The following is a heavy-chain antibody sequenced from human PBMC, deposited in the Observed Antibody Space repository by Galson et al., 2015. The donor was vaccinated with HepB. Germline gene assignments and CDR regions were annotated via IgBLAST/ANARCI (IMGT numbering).Heavy chain of an antibody. CDR2: MSYDGSNK. Sequence: SLRLSCAASGFTFSSYAMHWARQAPGKGLEWVAVMSYDGSNKYYADSVKGRFTISRDNSKNTLYLQMNSLRAEDTAVYYCARDGPGWFGSDAFDIWGQGTMVTVSS. J-gene: IGHJ3*02. CDR3: ARDGPGWFGSDAFDI. CDR1: GFTFSSYA. V-gene: IGHV3-30-3*01. D-gene: IGHD3-10*01.